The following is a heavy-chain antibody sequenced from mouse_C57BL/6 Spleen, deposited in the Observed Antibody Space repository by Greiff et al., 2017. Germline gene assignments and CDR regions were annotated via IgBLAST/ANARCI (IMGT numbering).Heavy chain of an antibody. V-gene: IGHV1-15*01. CDR2: IDPETGGT. CDR3: TRRGLDY. J-gene: IGHJ2*01. Sequence: QVQLQQSGAELVRPGASVTLSCKASGYTFTDYEMHWVKQTPVHGLEWIGAIDPETGGTAYNQKFKGKTILTADKSSSTAYMELRSLTSEDSAVYYCTRRGLDYWGQGTTRTVSS. CDR1: GYTFTDYE. D-gene: IGHD2-4*01.